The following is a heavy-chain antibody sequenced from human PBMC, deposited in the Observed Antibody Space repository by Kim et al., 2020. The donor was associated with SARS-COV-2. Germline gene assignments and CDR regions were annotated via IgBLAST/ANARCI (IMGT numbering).Heavy chain of an antibody. CDR1: GFTFSSYA. D-gene: IGHD6-13*01. J-gene: IGHJ6*02. Sequence: GGSLRLSCAASGFTFSSYAMSWVRQAPGKGLEWVSAISGSGGSTYYADSVKGRFTISRDNSKNTLYLQMNSLRAEDTAVYYCAKVPTYSSSWYRDYYYGMDVWGQGTTVTVSS. CDR3: AKVPTYSSSWYRDYYYGMDV. CDR2: ISGSGGST. V-gene: IGHV3-23*01.